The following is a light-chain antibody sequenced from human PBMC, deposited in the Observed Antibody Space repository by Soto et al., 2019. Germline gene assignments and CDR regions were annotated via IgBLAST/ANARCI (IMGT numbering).Light chain of an antibody. Sequence: EIVLTQSPGTLSLSPGERATLSCRASQSVSSNLAWYQQKPGQAPRLLIYGASTRATGIPARFSGSGSRTDFTLTISSLQPEDFATYYCQQSYSSRLTFGGGTKVDI. CDR1: QSVSSN. CDR3: QQSYSSRLT. V-gene: IGKV3-15*01. J-gene: IGKJ4*01. CDR2: GAS.